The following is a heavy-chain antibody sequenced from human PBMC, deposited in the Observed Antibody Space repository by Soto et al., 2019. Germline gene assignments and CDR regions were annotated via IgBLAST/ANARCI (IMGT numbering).Heavy chain of an antibody. CDR1: GYTFNSYG. CDR3: ARVKGSGWLNWFDP. D-gene: IGHD6-19*01. Sequence: ASVKVSCKASGYTFNSYGISWVRQAPGQGLEWMGWISAYNGNTNYAQKLQGRVIMTTDTSTSTAYMELRSLRSGDTAVYYCARVKGSGWLNWFDPWGQGTPVTVSS. CDR2: ISAYNGNT. J-gene: IGHJ5*02. V-gene: IGHV1-18*01.